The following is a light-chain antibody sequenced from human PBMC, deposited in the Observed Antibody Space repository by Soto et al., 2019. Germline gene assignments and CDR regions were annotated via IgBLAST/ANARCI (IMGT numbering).Light chain of an antibody. CDR3: LQDHSYPYT. CDR2: SAS. V-gene: IGKV1-16*01. CDR1: QAMSNS. Sequence: DIQMTQSPSSLSASLGDRVIITCRASQAMSNSLAWFQQKPGKAPKSLLYSASGLQGGVPSRFSGSGSGTDFPLTISSLQPEQFATYYCLQDHSYPYTFGQGTKL. J-gene: IGKJ2*01.